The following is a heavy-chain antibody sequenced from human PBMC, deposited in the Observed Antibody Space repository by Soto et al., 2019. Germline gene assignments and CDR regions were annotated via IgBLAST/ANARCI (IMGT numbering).Heavy chain of an antibody. Sequence: EVQLVESGGGLVHPGGSLRLSCAASGFTFSDHYMDWVRQAPGKGLEWVGRTRNKANSYTTEYAGSVKGRFTISRDDSNGSLYLQMTSLKTGGTAVYYCARVDVNSGYYLDYWSQGPRVTVSS. CDR3: ARVDVNSGYYLDY. V-gene: IGHV3-72*01. CDR1: GFTFSDHY. CDR2: TRNKANSYTT. J-gene: IGHJ4*02. D-gene: IGHD3-22*01.